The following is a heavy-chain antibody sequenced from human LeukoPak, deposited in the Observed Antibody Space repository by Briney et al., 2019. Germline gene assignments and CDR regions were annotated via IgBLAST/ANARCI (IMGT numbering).Heavy chain of an antibody. V-gene: IGHV1-46*01. CDR2: INPSGGST. CDR3: ARIRDGYNDAYDI. D-gene: IGHD5-24*01. CDR1: GYTFTSHY. J-gene: IGHJ3*02. Sequence: ASVKVSCKASGYTFTSHYMHWVRQAPGQGLECMGIINPSGGSTSYAQKFQGRVTMTRDMSTSTVYMELSSLRSEDTAIYYCARIRDGYNDAYDIWGQGTVVTVPS.